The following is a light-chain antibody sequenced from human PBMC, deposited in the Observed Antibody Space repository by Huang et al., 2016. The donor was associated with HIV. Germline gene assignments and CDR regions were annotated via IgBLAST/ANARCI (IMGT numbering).Light chain of an antibody. Sequence: IVLTQSPATLSLSPGERATLSCRASQSVSSYLAWYQQKPRQAPRLLLYEASNRATGIPARFSGSGSGTDFTLTISSLEPEDFAVYYCQQRSNWLTFGGGTKVEIK. CDR3: QQRSNWLT. CDR2: EAS. V-gene: IGKV3-11*01. J-gene: IGKJ4*01. CDR1: QSVSSY.